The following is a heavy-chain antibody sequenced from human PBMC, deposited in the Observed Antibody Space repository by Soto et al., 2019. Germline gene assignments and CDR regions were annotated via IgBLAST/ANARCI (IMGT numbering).Heavy chain of an antibody. CDR3: ASFHNGDFDY. CDR2: IYYSGST. J-gene: IGHJ4*02. CDR1: GGSVSSGSYY. V-gene: IGHV4-61*01. D-gene: IGHD2-8*01. Sequence: SETLSLTCTVSGGSVSSGSYYWSWIRQPPGKGLEWIGYIYYSGSTNYNPSLKSRVTISVDTSKNQFSLKLSSVTAADTAVYYCASFHNGDFDYWGQGTLVTVSS.